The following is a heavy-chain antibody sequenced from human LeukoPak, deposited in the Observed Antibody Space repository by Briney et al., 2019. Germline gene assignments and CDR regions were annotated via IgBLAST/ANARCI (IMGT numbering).Heavy chain of an antibody. V-gene: IGHV3-23*01. CDR1: GFTFSNAW. J-gene: IGHJ4*02. CDR3: AKMPNSNYFDY. CDR2: ISDSASST. D-gene: IGHD4-11*01. Sequence: GGSLRLSCAASGFTFSNAWMSWVRQAPGKGLEWVSAISDSASSTYYADSVKGRFTISRDNAKNTLYLQMNSLRAEDTAVYYCAKMPNSNYFDYWGQGTLVTVSS.